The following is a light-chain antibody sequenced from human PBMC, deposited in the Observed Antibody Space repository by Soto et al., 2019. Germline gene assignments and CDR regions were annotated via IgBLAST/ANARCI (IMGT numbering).Light chain of an antibody. CDR2: DVS. J-gene: IGLJ1*01. CDR1: SSDVGAYNY. V-gene: IGLV2-14*01. CDR3: SSYTTSSTAYV. Sequence: QSVLTQPASVSGSPGQSITISCSGTSSDVGAYNYVPWYQQHPGKAPKLMIYDVSNRPSGVSNRFSGSKSGNTASLTISGLQAEDEADYYCSSYTTSSTAYVFGTGTKLTV.